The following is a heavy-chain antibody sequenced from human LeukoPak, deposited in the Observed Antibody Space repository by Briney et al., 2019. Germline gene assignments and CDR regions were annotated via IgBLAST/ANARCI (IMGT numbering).Heavy chain of an antibody. CDR3: ARGLVVPAAIPY. J-gene: IGHJ4*02. CDR1: GYSISSGYY. V-gene: IGHV4-38-2*02. Sequence: PSETLSLTCTVSGYSISSGYYWGWIRQPPGKGLEWIGSIYHSGSTYYNPSLKSRVTISVDTSKNQFSLKLSSVTAADTAVYYCARGLVVPAAIPYWGQGTLVTVSS. CDR2: IYHSGST. D-gene: IGHD2-2*01.